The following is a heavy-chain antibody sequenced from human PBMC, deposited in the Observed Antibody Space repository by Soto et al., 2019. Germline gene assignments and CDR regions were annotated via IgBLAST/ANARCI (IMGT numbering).Heavy chain of an antibody. V-gene: IGHV1-2*02. CDR1: RYTFTCYY. CDR3: ARDPLIVATITSPDWFDP. D-gene: IGHD5-12*01. J-gene: IGHJ5*02. CDR2: INTNSGGT. Sequence: ASVQVSFLASRYTFTCYYMHGVRQAPGRGREWMGWINTNSGGTNYAQKFQGRVTMTRDTSISTAYMELSRLRSDDTAVYCCARDPLIVATITSPDWFDPWGQGTLVTVSS.